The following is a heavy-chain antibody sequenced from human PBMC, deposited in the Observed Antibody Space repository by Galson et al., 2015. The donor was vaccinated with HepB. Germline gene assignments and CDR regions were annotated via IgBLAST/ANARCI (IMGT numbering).Heavy chain of an antibody. D-gene: IGHD2-15*01. V-gene: IGHV3-49*03. CDR1: GFTFGDYA. CDR3: RSCSGGSCYSGIFDY. CDR2: IRSKAYGRTT. Sequence: SLRLSCAASGFTFGDYAMSWFRQAPGKGLEWVGFIRSKAYGRTTEYAASVKGRFTISRDDSKSIAYLQMISLKTEDTAVYYCRSCSGGSCYSGIFDYWGQGTLVTVAS. J-gene: IGHJ4*02.